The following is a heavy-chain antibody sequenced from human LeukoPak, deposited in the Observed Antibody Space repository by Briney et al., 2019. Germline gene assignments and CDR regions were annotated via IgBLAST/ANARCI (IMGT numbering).Heavy chain of an antibody. D-gene: IGHD3-16*01. J-gene: IGHJ5*02. V-gene: IGHV4-59*01. CDR2: IYYSGST. CDR3: ARAGFGGLIDGYWFDP. CDR1: GGPISSYY. Sequence: SETLSLTCTVSGGPISSYYWSWIRQPPGKGLEWIGYIYYSGSTNYNPSLKSRVTISVDTSKNQFSLKLSSVTAADTAVYYCARAGFGGLIDGYWFDPWGQGTLVTVSS.